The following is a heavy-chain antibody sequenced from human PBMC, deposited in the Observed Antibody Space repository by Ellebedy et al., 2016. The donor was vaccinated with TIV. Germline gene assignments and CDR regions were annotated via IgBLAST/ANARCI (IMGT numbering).Heavy chain of an antibody. CDR3: ATDGSYGDYLSPTHAFEI. CDR2: IRQDGAQK. V-gene: IGHV3-7*01. D-gene: IGHD4-17*01. J-gene: IGHJ3*02. Sequence: GESLKISCAASRFSFSSYWMTWVRQAPGKGLEWVANIRQDGAQKYYVDSVKGRFTISRDNAKNSLYLQMNSLRAEDTAVYYCATDGSYGDYLSPTHAFEIWGQGTKVTVSS. CDR1: RFSFSSYW.